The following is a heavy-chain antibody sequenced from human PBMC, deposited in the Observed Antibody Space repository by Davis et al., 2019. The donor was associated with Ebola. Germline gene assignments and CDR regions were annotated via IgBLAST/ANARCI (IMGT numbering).Heavy chain of an antibody. D-gene: IGHD3-10*01. CDR1: GFTFSSSA. V-gene: IGHV1-58*01. J-gene: IGHJ6*02. CDR3: AADLTMFQGVIILSPALEV. Sequence: SVKVSCKASGFTFSSSAVQWVRQARGQGLEWIGWIVVGSGDTNYAQKFRERVTITRDMSTGTAYMELNSLRSEDTAVYYCAADLTMFQGVIILSPALEVWGQGTMVTVSS. CDR2: IVVGSGDT.